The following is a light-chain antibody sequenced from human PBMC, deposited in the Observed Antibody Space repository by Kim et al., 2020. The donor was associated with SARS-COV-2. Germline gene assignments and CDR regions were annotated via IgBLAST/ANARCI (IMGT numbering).Light chain of an antibody. CDR1: SSDVGTYNL. J-gene: IGLJ3*02. CDR3: CSYAGSNTFWV. V-gene: IGLV2-23*02. Sequence: QSITISCTGTSSDVGTYNLVSWYQQYPGNGPKLIIFEVTRRSSEVSNRFSGSKSGNTASLTISGLQAEDEADYYCCSYAGSNTFWVFGGGTQLTVL. CDR2: EVT.